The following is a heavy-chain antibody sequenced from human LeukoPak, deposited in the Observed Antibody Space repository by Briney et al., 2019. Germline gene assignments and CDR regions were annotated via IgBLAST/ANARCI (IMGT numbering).Heavy chain of an antibody. CDR3: AKITYYYDSSGYYYFDY. Sequence: PGGSLRLSCAASGFTFSSYGMHWARQAPGKGLEWVAVIWYDGSNKYYADPVKGRFTISRDNSKNTLYLQMNSLRAEDTAVYYCAKITYYYDSSGYYYFDYWGQGTLVTVSS. CDR1: GFTFSSYG. J-gene: IGHJ4*02. CDR2: IWYDGSNK. D-gene: IGHD3-22*01. V-gene: IGHV3-33*06.